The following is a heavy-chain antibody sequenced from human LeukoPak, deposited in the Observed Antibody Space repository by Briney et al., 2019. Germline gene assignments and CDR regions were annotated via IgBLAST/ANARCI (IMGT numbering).Heavy chain of an antibody. J-gene: IGHJ4*02. CDR3: ARGENYYDNSGHDY. CDR2: INHSGTT. Sequence: SETLSLTCAVYGGSFSGYYWYWIRQPPGKGLEWIGEINHSGTTNYNPSLKSRVTISVDTAKNQFSLKLSSVTAADTAVYYCARGENYYDNSGHDYGGRGTLVTVSS. D-gene: IGHD3-22*01. CDR1: GGSFSGYY. V-gene: IGHV4-34*01.